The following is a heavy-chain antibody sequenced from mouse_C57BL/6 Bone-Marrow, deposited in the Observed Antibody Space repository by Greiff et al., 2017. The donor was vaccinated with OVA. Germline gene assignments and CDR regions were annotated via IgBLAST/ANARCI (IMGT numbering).Heavy chain of an antibody. CDR3: AREGYDGRGFAY. V-gene: IGHV1-81*01. CDR2: IYPRSGNT. D-gene: IGHD2-3*01. J-gene: IGHJ3*01. Sequence: QVQLQHSGAELARPGASVKLSCKASGYTFTSYGISWVKQRTGQGLEWIGEIYPRSGNTYYNEKFKGKATLTADKSSSTAYMELRSLTSEDSAVYFCAREGYDGRGFAYWGQGTLVTVSA. CDR1: GYTFTSYG.